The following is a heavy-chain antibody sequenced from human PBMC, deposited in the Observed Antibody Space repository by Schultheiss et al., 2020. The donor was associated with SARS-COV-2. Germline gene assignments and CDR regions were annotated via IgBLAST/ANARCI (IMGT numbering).Heavy chain of an antibody. CDR3: ARGPGSGWYNWFDP. J-gene: IGHJ5*02. V-gene: IGHV3-33*01. CDR1: GFTFSSYG. CDR2: IWYDGSNK. D-gene: IGHD6-19*01. Sequence: GGSLRLSCAASGFTFSSYGMHWVRQAPGKGLEWVAVIWYDGSNKYYADSVKGRFTISRDNSKNTLYLQMNSLRAEDTAVYYCARGPGSGWYNWFDPWGQGTLVTVSS.